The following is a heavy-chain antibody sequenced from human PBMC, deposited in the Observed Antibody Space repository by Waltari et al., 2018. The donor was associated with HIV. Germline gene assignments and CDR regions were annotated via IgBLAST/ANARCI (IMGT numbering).Heavy chain of an antibody. D-gene: IGHD4-17*01. V-gene: IGHV1-46*01. J-gene: IGHJ4*02. Sequence: QVQLVQSGAEVKKPGASVKVSCKASGYTFTSYDMQWVRQAPGQGLEWMGRTNPSGGSTSYEQKFQGRGTMTRDTSTSTVYMELSSLRSEDTAVYYCARGSDYGDYLYYFDYWGQGTLVTVSS. CDR1: GYTFTSYD. CDR3: ARGSDYGDYLYYFDY. CDR2: TNPSGGST.